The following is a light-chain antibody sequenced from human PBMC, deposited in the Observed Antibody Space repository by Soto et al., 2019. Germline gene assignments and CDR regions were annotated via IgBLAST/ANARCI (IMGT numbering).Light chain of an antibody. CDR3: QQHGTSPYT. Sequence: PGERATLSCWASQSLRSSYLAWYQRRPGQAPRLLMFGASRRATGIPDRFNGSGSGTDFILTISRLEPEDVAVYYCQQHGTSPYTFGQGTKVDI. V-gene: IGKV3-20*01. CDR2: GAS. J-gene: IGKJ2*01. CDR1: QSLRSSY.